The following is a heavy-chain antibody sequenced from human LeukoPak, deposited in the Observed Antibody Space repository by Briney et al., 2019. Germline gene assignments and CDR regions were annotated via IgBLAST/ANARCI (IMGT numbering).Heavy chain of an antibody. D-gene: IGHD3-9*01. V-gene: IGHV1-2*02. J-gene: IGHJ5*02. CDR2: INPNSGGT. CDR3: ARGGILTRNWFDP. Sequence: ASVKVSCKASGYTFTGYYMHWVRQAPGPGLEWMGWINPNSGGTNYAQKFQGRVTMTRDTSISTAYMELSRLRSDDTAVYYCARGGILTRNWFDPWGQGTLVTVSS. CDR1: GYTFTGYY.